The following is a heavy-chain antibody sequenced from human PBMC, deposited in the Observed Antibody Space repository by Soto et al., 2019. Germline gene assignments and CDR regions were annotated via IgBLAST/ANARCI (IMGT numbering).Heavy chain of an antibody. CDR1: GFTFSPYW. D-gene: IGHD2-21*01. V-gene: IGHV3-7*01. Sequence: GGSLRLSCATSGFTFSPYWMSWVRQAPGKGLEWVANMNHDGSKTYYVDSVRGRFTISRDNAKSSLFLQMNSLRAEDTAVYYCAREPVRVYLVWGQGTLDTGSS. CDR3: AREPVRVYLV. CDR2: MNHDGSKT. J-gene: IGHJ4*02.